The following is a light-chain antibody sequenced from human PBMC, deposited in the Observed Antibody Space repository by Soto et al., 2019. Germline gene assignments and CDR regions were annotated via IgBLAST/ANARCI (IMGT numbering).Light chain of an antibody. Sequence: DIQMTQSPSTLSASVGDRVTITCRASQSISSWLAWYQQKPGKAPKLLIYDASSLESGVPSRFSGSVSGTEGTITISSLKPDDGSTYYCQQYNSYSLTFGQGTKVDIK. J-gene: IGKJ1*01. CDR2: DAS. CDR3: QQYNSYSLT. V-gene: IGKV1-5*01. CDR1: QSISSW.